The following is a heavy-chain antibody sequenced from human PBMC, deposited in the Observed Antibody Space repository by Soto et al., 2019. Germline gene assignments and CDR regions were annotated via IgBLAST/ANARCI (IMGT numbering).Heavy chain of an antibody. CDR1: GFTFSSYA. D-gene: IGHD3-3*01. Sequence: QTGGSLRLSCAASGFTFSSYAMSWVRQAPGKWLEWVSAISGSGGSTYYADSVKGRFTISRDNSKNTLYLQMNSLRAEDTAVYYCAKGGLLRITIFGVVNYGQPGMFDPWGQGXLVTVYS. J-gene: IGHJ5*02. CDR2: ISGSGGST. CDR3: AKGGLLRITIFGVVNYGQPGMFDP. V-gene: IGHV3-23*01.